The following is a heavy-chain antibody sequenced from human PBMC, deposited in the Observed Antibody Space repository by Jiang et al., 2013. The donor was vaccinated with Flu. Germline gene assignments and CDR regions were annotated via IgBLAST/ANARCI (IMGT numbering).Heavy chain of an antibody. CDR3: AGPPGSYLFDAFDI. CDR2: IYYSGST. J-gene: IGHJ3*02. V-gene: IGHV4-39*07. Sequence: LEWIGSIYYSGSTYYNPSLKSRVTISVDTSKNHFSLKLSSVTAADAAVYYCAGPPGSYLFDAFDIWGQGTMVTVSS. D-gene: IGHD3-10*01.